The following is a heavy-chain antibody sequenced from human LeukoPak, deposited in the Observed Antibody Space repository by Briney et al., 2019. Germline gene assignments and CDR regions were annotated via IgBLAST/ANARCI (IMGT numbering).Heavy chain of an antibody. CDR3: AKGAQQQLVLTSWFDP. V-gene: IGHV3-48*03. J-gene: IGHJ5*02. CDR2: ISSSGSTI. Sequence: PGGSLRLSCAASGFTFSSYEMNWVRQAPGKGLEWVSYISSSGSTIYYADSVKGRFTISRDNAKNSLYLQMNSLRAEDTALYYCAKGAQQQLVLTSWFDPWGQGTLVTVSS. CDR1: GFTFSSYE. D-gene: IGHD6-13*01.